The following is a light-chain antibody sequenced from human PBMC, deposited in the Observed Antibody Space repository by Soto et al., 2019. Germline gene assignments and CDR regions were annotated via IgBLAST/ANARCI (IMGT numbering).Light chain of an antibody. CDR2: DVS. V-gene: IGLV2-11*01. CDR3: CSYTGSYTYYV. J-gene: IGLJ1*01. CDR1: SSDFGGYNY. Sequence: QSVLTQPRSVSGSPGQSVTISCTGTSSDFGGYNYVSRYQQHPGKAPKLMIYDVSKRPSGVPDRLSGSKSGNTASLTIFGFQAEDEADYYCCSYTGSYTYYVFGTGTKVTVL.